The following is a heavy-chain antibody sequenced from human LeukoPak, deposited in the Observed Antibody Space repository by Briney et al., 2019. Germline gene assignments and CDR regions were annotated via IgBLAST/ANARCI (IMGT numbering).Heavy chain of an antibody. D-gene: IGHD2-21*02. CDR3: AAGGDYESWYDAFDI. J-gene: IGHJ3*02. V-gene: IGHV3-66*01. CDR1: GFTVSSNY. CDR2: IYSGGST. Sequence: PGGSLRLFCAASGFTVSSNYMSWVRQAPGKGLEWVSVIYSGGSTYYADSVKGRFTISRDNSKNTLYLQMNSLRAEDTAVYYCAAGGDYESWYDAFDIWGQGTMVTVSS.